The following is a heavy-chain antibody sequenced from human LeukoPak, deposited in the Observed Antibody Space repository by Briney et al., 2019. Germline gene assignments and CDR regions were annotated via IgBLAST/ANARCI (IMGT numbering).Heavy chain of an antibody. J-gene: IGHJ4*02. Sequence: ASVKVSCKASGYTFTSYDINWVRQATGQGLEWMGWMNPNSGNTGYAQKFQGRVTMTRNTSISTAYMELSRLTSDDTAVYYCARDLPSTSNWELDFWGQGTLVIVSS. V-gene: IGHV1-8*01. CDR2: MNPNSGNT. CDR1: GYTFTSYD. CDR3: ARDLPSTSNWELDF. D-gene: IGHD1-26*01.